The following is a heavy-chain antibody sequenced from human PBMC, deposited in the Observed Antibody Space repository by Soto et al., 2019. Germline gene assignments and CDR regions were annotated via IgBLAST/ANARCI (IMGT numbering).Heavy chain of an antibody. D-gene: IGHD6-13*01. V-gene: IGHV1-18*01. Sequence: GASVKVSCKASGFTFSDYGLSWVRQAPGQPLEWMGWISGDNINSKYSQKFQGRLTMTTDTSTATASMELRSLTSDDTAIYYCVRDLGQQAYSFEYWGQGTVVTVS. J-gene: IGHJ4*02. CDR2: ISGDNINS. CDR1: GFTFSDYG. CDR3: VRDLGQQAYSFEY.